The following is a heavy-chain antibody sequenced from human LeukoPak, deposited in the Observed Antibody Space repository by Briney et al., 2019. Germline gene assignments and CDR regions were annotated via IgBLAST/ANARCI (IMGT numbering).Heavy chain of an antibody. CDR3: ARYTYYYDSSGYEYYFDY. V-gene: IGHV4-59*01. Sequence: KASETLSLTCTVSGDSISSYYWSWIRQPPGKGLEWIGYIYYSGSTNYNPSLKSRVTIPVDTSKNQFSLKLSSVTAADTAVYYCARYTYYYDSSGYEYYFDYWGQGTLVTISS. J-gene: IGHJ4*02. CDR1: GDSISSYY. D-gene: IGHD3-22*01. CDR2: IYYSGST.